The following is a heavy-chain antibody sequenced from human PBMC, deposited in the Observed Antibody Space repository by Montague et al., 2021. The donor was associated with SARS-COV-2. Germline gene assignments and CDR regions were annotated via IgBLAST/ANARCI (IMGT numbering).Heavy chain of an antibody. Sequence: TLSLTCTVSGGSISGYYWSWFRQSAGKGLEWIGRIYNSGSTSYXXSRKSRVTMSVDTSKNQFSLKLSSVTAADTAVYYCVRDQGRSNWNYPDYWGQGTLVTVSS. CDR2: IYNSGST. CDR3: VRDQGRSNWNYPDY. CDR1: GGSISGYY. J-gene: IGHJ4*02. D-gene: IGHD1-20*01. V-gene: IGHV4-4*07.